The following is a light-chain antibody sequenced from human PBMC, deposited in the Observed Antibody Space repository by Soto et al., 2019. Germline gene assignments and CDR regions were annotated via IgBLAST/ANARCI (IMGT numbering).Light chain of an antibody. Sequence: EIVMTQSPATLSVSPGERATLSCRASQSVSFNLAWYQQKPGQAPRLLIYGALTRATGIPARFSGSGSGTEFTLAISSLQSEDFAVYYCQQYNNWPPMYTFGQGTTVEIK. CDR2: GAL. CDR3: QQYNNWPPMYT. V-gene: IGKV3D-15*01. J-gene: IGKJ2*01. CDR1: QSVSFN.